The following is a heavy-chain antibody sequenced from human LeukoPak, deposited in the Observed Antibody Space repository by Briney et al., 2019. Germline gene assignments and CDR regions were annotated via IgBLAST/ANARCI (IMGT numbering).Heavy chain of an antibody. CDR3: ARDGYCSGGSCLPYWYFDL. Sequence: AGGSLRLSCVASGFTFDDHGMSWVRQAPGKGPEWVSGIKWNGGSTGYADSVKGRFTISRDNAKNSLYLQMNSLRAEDTAVYYCARDGYCSGGSCLPYWYFDLWGRGTLVTVSS. CDR2: IKWNGGST. J-gene: IGHJ2*01. D-gene: IGHD2-15*01. V-gene: IGHV3-20*04. CDR1: GFTFDDHG.